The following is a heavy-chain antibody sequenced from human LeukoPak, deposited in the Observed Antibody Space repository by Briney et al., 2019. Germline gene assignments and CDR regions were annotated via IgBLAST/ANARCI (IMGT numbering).Heavy chain of an antibody. Sequence: GGSLRLSCAASGFTVSSNYMSWVRQAPGKGLEWVSVIYSGSSTYYADSVKGRFTISRDNSKNTLYLQMNSLRAEDTALYYCAKSRNFYYYFMEVSGRGTKVTISS. CDR2: IYSGSST. J-gene: IGHJ6*03. CDR3: AKSRNFYYYFMEV. CDR1: GFTVSSNY. V-gene: IGHV3-66*01.